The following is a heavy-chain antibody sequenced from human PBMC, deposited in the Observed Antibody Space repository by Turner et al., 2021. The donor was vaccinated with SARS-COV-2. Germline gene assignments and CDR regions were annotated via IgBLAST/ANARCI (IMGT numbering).Heavy chain of an antibody. CDR1: GGSISSSSYY. D-gene: IGHD2-15*01. V-gene: IGHV4-39*01. CDR3: ARRSSRLGNWYFDL. CDR2: MYFSGGT. Sequence: QLQLQGSGPGLVKPSATLSLTCTVSGGSISSSSYYWGWIRQPPRKGLEWIGSMYFSGGTYYNPSLKSRVTISVDTSKNQFSLKLSSGTAADTAVYYCARRSSRLGNWYFDLWGRGTLVTVSS. J-gene: IGHJ2*01.